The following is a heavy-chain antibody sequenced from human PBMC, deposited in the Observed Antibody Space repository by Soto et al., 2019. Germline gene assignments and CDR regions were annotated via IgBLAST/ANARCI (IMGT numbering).Heavy chain of an antibody. J-gene: IGHJ6*02. CDR3: ARAGCDGGTCYALVGLRDGMDV. CDR2: ISYDGNNK. V-gene: IGHV3-30-3*01. Sequence: QVQLVESGGGVVQPGRSLRLSCAASGFTFSNYAMYWVRQAPGKGLEWVAVISYDGNNKYYADSVKGRFTISRDNSKNTPYLQMNSLRAEDTAVYYCARAGCDGGTCYALVGLRDGMDVWGQGTTVTVSS. D-gene: IGHD2-15*01. CDR1: GFTFSNYA.